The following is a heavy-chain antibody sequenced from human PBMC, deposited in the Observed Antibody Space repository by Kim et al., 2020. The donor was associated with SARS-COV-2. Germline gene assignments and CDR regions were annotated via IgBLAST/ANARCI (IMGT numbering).Heavy chain of an antibody. Sequence: WGSLRLSCAASGFTFSSYGMHWVRQAPGKGLEWVAVISYDGSNKYYADSVKGRFTISRDNSKNTLYLQMNSLRAEDTAVYYCAKGSRIQLWLLHYYYGMDVWGQGTTVTVSS. D-gene: IGHD5-18*01. CDR2: ISYDGSNK. CDR3: AKGSRIQLWLLHYYYGMDV. V-gene: IGHV3-30*18. CDR1: GFTFSSYG. J-gene: IGHJ6*02.